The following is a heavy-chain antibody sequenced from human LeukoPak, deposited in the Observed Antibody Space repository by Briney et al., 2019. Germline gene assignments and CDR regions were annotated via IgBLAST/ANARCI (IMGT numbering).Heavy chain of an antibody. Sequence: GRSLRLSCAASGFTFSSYGMHWVRQAPGKGLEWVAVIWYDESNKYYPDSVQGRFTISRDGSKNTLYLQVNSLRAEDTAVYYCARDRSMSGWYIDLWGRGTLVTVSS. D-gene: IGHD2/OR15-2a*01. CDR2: IWYDESNK. CDR3: ARDRSMSGWYIDL. J-gene: IGHJ2*01. V-gene: IGHV3-33*01. CDR1: GFTFSSYG.